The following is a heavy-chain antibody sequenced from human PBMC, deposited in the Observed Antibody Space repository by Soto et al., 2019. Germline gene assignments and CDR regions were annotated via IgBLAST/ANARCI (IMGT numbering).Heavy chain of an antibody. J-gene: IGHJ6*03. Sequence: EAQLVESGGGLVQPGGSLRLSCAASGFTFSNYEMHWVRQAPGKGLEYVSGISNNGAHTDYARSVKGRFTSSRDNSENNLYRQMCSLRAEDMALDYCVRRGSGGRWPNAHMDVWGKGTTVTVSS. CDR2: ISNNGAHT. D-gene: IGHD2-15*01. V-gene: IGHV3-64*01. CDR3: VRRGSGGRWPNAHMDV. CDR1: GFTFSNYE.